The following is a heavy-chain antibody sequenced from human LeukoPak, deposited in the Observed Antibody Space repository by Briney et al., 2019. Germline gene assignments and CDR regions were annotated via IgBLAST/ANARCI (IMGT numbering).Heavy chain of an antibody. V-gene: IGHV3-23*01. CDR3: AKEAYYYDSSGYYRPFDY. Sequence: GSLSLSCAASGFTFSSYAMSWVRQAPGKGLEWVSAIIGSGGSTYYADSVKGRFTISRDNSKNTLYLQMNSLRAEDTAVYYCAKEAYYYDSSGYYRPFDYWGQGTLVTVSS. CDR1: GFTFSSYA. D-gene: IGHD3-22*01. CDR2: IIGSGGST. J-gene: IGHJ4*02.